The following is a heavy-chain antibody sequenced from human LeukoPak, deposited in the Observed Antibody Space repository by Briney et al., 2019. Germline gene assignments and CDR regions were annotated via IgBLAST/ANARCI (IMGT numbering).Heavy chain of an antibody. CDR2: IYYGGST. Sequence: SETLSLTCTVSGGSISSYYWSWIRQPPGKGLEWIGYIYYGGSTNYNPSLKSRVTISVDTSKNQFSLKLSSVTAADTAVYYCARGSRIGIVVVPAALDYWGQGTLVTVSS. D-gene: IGHD2-2*01. V-gene: IGHV4-59*01. J-gene: IGHJ4*02. CDR1: GGSISSYY. CDR3: ARGSRIGIVVVPAALDY.